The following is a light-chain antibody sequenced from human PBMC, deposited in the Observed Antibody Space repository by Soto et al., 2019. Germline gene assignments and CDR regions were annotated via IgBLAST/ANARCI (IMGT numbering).Light chain of an antibody. CDR2: DVS. CDR3: QQYGSPPLT. CDR1: QSVTSSH. J-gene: IGKJ4*01. Sequence: EIVLTQSPGTLSLSPGERATLSCRASQSVTSSHLAWYQHKPGQAPSLLIYDVSRRATGIPDRFSGSGSGKDFTLTISGLEPEDFAVYYCQQYGSPPLTFGGGTKVEIE. V-gene: IGKV3-20*01.